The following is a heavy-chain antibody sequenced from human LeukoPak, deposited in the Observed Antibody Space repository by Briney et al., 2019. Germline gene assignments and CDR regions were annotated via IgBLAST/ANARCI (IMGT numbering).Heavy chain of an antibody. CDR3: ARGLLWFGELLNFDY. J-gene: IGHJ4*02. CDR1: GYTLSSYG. CDR2: ISGYDGNA. V-gene: IGHV1-18*01. Sequence: ASVKVSFKASGYTLSSYGISWVRQAPGQGLEWMGWISGYDGNAKYAQKLQGRVTMTTDTSTSTAYMELRSLRSDDTAVYYCARGLLWFGELLNFDYWGQGTLVTVSS. D-gene: IGHD3-10*01.